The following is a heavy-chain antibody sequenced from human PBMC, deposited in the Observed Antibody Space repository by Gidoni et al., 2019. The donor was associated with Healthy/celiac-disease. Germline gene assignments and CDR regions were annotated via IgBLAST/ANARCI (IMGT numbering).Heavy chain of an antibody. Sequence: QVQLVESGGGVVQPGRSLRLSCAASGFTFRSYAMHWVRQAPGKGLEWVAVISYDGSNKYYADSVKGRFTISRDNSKNTLYLQMNSLRAEDTAVYYCAADYDFWSGYENWFDPWGQGTLVTVSS. CDR1: GFTFRSYA. CDR2: ISYDGSNK. D-gene: IGHD3-3*01. CDR3: AADYDFWSGYENWFDP. J-gene: IGHJ5*02. V-gene: IGHV3-30-3*01.